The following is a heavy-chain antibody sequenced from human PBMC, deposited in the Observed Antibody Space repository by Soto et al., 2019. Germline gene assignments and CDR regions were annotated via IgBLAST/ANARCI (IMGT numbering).Heavy chain of an antibody. CDR1: GYNFTSYD. D-gene: IGHD6-19*01. Sequence: GASVKASCKASGYNFTSYDINWVRQATGQGLEWMGWMNPNGGNTGYAQKFQGRVTMTRNTSISTAYMELSSLRSEDTAVYYCARSGYSSGWYIYWYFDLWGRGTLVTVSS. CDR3: ARSGYSSGWYIYWYFDL. CDR2: MNPNGGNT. V-gene: IGHV1-8*01. J-gene: IGHJ2*01.